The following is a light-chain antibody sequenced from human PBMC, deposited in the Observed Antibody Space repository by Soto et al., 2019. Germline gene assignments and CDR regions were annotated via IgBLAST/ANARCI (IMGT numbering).Light chain of an antibody. CDR2: GSS. Sequence: IVMTQSPATLSVSLGERVTLSCRASENVGTNLAWYQQRPGHPPRLLIYGSSTRATGISATFSGSGSRTEFTLTISSLQSEDSAIYYCQQYNNWGLSFGGGTRVEIK. V-gene: IGKV3D-15*01. CDR3: QQYNNWGLS. J-gene: IGKJ4*01. CDR1: ENVGTN.